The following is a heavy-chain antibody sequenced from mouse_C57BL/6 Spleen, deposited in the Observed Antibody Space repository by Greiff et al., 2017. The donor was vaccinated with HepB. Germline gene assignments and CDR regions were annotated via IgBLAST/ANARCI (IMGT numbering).Heavy chain of an antibody. Sequence: QVPLQQSGAELARPGASVKLSRKASGYTIISYGISWVKQRTGQGLEWIGEIYPRSGNTYDNEKFNGKATLTADKSSSTAYMELRSLTSEDSAVYFSAKYQRDYFDYWGQGTTLTVSS. J-gene: IGHJ2*01. CDR2: IYPRSGNT. D-gene: IGHD5-1-1*01. V-gene: IGHV1-81*01. CDR1: GYTIISYG. CDR3: AKYQRDYFDY.